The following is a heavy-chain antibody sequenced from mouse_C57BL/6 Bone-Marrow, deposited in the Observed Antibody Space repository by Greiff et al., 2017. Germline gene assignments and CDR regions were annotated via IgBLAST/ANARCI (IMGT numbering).Heavy chain of an antibody. CDR2: IDPANGDT. J-gene: IGHJ3*01. Sequence: VQLQQSGAELVRPGASVKLSCTASGFNIKDAYMHWVKQRPEQGLEWIGWIDPANGDTESASKFPGKATITADTSSNTAYLQLSSLTAEDTAVYYCTTLDYYGSEAWIAYWGQGTLVTVSA. CDR3: TTLDYYGSEAWIAY. V-gene: IGHV14-4*01. D-gene: IGHD1-1*01. CDR1: GFNIKDAY.